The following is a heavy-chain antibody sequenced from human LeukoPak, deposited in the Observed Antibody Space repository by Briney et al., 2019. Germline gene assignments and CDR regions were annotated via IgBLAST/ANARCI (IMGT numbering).Heavy chain of an antibody. D-gene: IGHD1-26*01. V-gene: IGHV3-15*01. J-gene: IGHJ4*02. CDR2: IKSKSDGGTA. CDR3: NTLQARGAY. Sequence: GGSLRLFSAASGFGFSNAWMNWVRQAPGKGLEWVGHIKSKSDGGTADYAAPLKDSISISRDDSKNTVDLQMNSLKTEDTAVYYCNTLQARGAYWGQGTLVTVSS. CDR1: GFGFSNAW.